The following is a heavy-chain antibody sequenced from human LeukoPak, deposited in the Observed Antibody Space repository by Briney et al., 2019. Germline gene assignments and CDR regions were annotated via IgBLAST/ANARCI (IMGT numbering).Heavy chain of an antibody. V-gene: IGHV3-21*01. D-gene: IGHD6-6*01. CDR3: AREMYSSSSGDY. Sequence: GGSLRLSCAASGFTFSSHSMNWVRQAPGKGLEWVSSISSSSSYIYYADSVKGRFTISRDNAKNSLYLQMNSLRAEDTAVYYCAREMYSSSSGDYWGQGTLVTVSS. J-gene: IGHJ4*02. CDR2: ISSSSSYI. CDR1: GFTFSSHS.